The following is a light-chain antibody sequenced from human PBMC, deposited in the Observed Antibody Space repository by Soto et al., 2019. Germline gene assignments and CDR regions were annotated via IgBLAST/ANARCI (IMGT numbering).Light chain of an antibody. Sequence: QSALTQPRSVSGSPGQSVTISCTGTSSDVGGYDHVSWYQQHPGRPPKLMISDVSRRPSGVPDRFSGSKSGNTASLTISGLQAEDDADYYCCSYAGSPYVFGTRTKLTVL. CDR1: SSDVGGYDH. CDR3: CSYAGSPYV. J-gene: IGLJ1*01. V-gene: IGLV2-11*01. CDR2: DVS.